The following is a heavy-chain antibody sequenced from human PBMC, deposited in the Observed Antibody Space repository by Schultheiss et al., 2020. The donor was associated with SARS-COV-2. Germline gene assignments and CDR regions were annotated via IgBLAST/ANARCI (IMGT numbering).Heavy chain of an antibody. CDR2: ISNTGSKT. J-gene: IGHJ4*02. CDR1: GGSISSSSYY. CDR3: AKVLYTALVTPDY. D-gene: IGHD5-18*01. V-gene: IGHV3-23*01. Sequence: ETLSLTCTVSGGSISSSSYYWGWIRQPPGKGLEWVSGISNTGSKTSYADSVKGRFTISRDSSKNTLYLQMNSLRAEDTAVFYCAKVLYTALVTPDYWGQGTLVTVSS.